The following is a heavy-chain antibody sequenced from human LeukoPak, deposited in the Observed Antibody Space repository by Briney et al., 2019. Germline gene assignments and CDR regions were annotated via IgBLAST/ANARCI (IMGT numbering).Heavy chain of an antibody. CDR2: IIPIFGTA. CDR1: GGTFSSYA. CDR3: ARPIAAAGNDAFVI. D-gene: IGHD6-13*01. V-gene: IGHV1-69*05. J-gene: IGHJ3*02. Sequence: SVKVSCKASGGTFSSYAISWVRQAPGQGLEWMGRIIPIFGTANYAQKFQGRVTITTDESTSTAYMELSSLRSEDTAVYYCARPIAAAGNDAFVIWGQGTMVTVSS.